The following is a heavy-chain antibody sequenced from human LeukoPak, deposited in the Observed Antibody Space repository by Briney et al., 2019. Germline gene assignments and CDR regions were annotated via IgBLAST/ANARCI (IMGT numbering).Heavy chain of an antibody. CDR1: GYTFTSYD. V-gene: IGHV1-8*01. D-gene: IGHD3-10*01. J-gene: IGHJ3*02. CDR2: MNPNSGNT. Sequence: ASVKVSCKASGYTFTSYDIKWVRQATGQGLEWMGWMNPNSGNTGYAQKFQGRVTMTRNTSISTAYMELSSLRSEDTAVYYCARGGREFDAFDIWGQGTMVTVSP. CDR3: ARGGREFDAFDI.